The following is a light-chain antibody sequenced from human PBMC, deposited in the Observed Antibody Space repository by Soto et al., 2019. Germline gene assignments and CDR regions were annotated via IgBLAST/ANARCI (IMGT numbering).Light chain of an antibody. J-gene: IGKJ2*01. Sequence: EIVMTQSPATLSVSPGERATLACRASQSVSSNLAWYQQKPGQAPRLLIYGASTRDTGIPARFSGSGSGTEVTLSISSLQSEDFAVYYCQQYNNWPPYTFGQGTKLEIK. CDR1: QSVSSN. CDR2: GAS. CDR3: QQYNNWPPYT. V-gene: IGKV3-15*01.